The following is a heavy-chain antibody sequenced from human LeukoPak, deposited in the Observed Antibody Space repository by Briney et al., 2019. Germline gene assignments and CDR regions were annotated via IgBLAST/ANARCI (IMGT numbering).Heavy chain of an antibody. V-gene: IGHV4-31*03. J-gene: IGHJ4*02. CDR2: IYYSGTT. CDR3: ARGSTGDKSNN. D-gene: IGHD7-27*01. CDR1: GGSITSGGYY. Sequence: SQTLSLTCTVSGGSITSGGYYWGWIRQLPGKGLEWIGYIYYSGTTSYNPSLKSRLTMSLDTSENQFSLKLSSVTAADTAVYYCARGSTGDKSNNWGQGTLVTVSS.